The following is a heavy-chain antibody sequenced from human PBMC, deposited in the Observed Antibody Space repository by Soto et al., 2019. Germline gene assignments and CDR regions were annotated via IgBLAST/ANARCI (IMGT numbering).Heavy chain of an antibody. Sequence: SETLSLTCTVSGGSISSYYWSWIRQPAGKGLEWIGRIYTSGSTNYNPSLKSRVTMSVDTSKNQFSLKLSSVTAADTAVYYCAREYSSASAVWANYYFDYWGQRTLVTVSS. CDR3: AREYSSASAVWANYYFDY. CDR1: GGSISSYY. J-gene: IGHJ4*02. CDR2: IYTSGST. D-gene: IGHD6-6*01. V-gene: IGHV4-4*07.